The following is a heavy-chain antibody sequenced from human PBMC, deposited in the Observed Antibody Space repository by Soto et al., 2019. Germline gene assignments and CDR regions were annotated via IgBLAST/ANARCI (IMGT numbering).Heavy chain of an antibody. Sequence: SESLSLTCTASGGSVSIYYVGWIRQPPGKGLEWIGYIYYSGSTNYNPSLKSRVTISVDTSKNQFSLKLSSVTAADTAVYYCARHTGTHCSGGSCYHNWFDPWGQGTLVTVSS. CDR3: ARHTGTHCSGGSCYHNWFDP. J-gene: IGHJ5*02. V-gene: IGHV4-59*08. CDR2: IYYSGST. CDR1: GGSVSIYY. D-gene: IGHD2-15*01.